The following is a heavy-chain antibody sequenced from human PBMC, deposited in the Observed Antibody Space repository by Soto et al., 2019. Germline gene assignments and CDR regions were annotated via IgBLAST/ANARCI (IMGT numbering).Heavy chain of an antibody. V-gene: IGHV4-31*03. CDR2: IYYSGST. CDR3: ARGVTMVRGVIHTPYFDY. J-gene: IGHJ4*02. CDR1: GGSISSGGYY. D-gene: IGHD3-10*01. Sequence: QVQLQESGPGLVKPSQTLSLACTVSGGSISSGGYYWSWIRQHPGKGLEWIGYIYYSGSTYYNPSLKSRVTISVDSSKNQFSLMLSSVTAADTAVYYCARGVTMVRGVIHTPYFDYWGQGTLVTVSS.